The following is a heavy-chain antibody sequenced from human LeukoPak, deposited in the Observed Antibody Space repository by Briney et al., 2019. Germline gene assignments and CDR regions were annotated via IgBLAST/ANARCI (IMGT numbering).Heavy chain of an antibody. V-gene: IGHV3-7*03. J-gene: IGHJ4*02. CDR2: IKQDGSET. D-gene: IGHD1-14*01. CDR3: ARRAGIYSHPYDY. Sequence: GGSLRLSCAASGFTFSSYSMNWVRQAPGKRLEWVANIKQDGSETYYVDSVKGRFTISRDNAKNSLYLQMNSLRAEDTAVYYCARRAGIYSHPYDYWGQGTLVTVSS. CDR1: GFTFSSYS.